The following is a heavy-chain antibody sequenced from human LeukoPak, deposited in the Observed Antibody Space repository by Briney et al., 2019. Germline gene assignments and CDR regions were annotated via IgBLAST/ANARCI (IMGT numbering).Heavy chain of an antibody. J-gene: IGHJ4*02. CDR1: GFTFGDYA. CDR2: IRSQAYGGTT. Sequence: PGGSLRLSWTASGFTFGDYAMSWFRQAPGKGLEWVGFIRSQAYGGTTEYAASVKGRFTISRDDSKSIAYLQMNSLKTEDTAVYYCTRGNGYNPYFDYWGQGTLVTVSS. CDR3: TRGNGYNPYFDY. D-gene: IGHD5-24*01. V-gene: IGHV3-49*03.